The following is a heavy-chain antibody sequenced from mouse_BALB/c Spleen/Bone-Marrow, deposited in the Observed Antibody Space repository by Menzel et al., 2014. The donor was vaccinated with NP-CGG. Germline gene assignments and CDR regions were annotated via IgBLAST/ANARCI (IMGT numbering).Heavy chain of an antibody. D-gene: IGHD2-4*01. CDR3: ARDDYDDQYYFDY. CDR1: GFTFSSYA. CDR2: ISSGGST. Sequence: EVMLVESGGGLVKPGGSLKLSCAASGFTFSSYAMSWVRQTPEKRLEWVASISSGGSTYYPDSVKGRFPISRDNAMNILYLQMSSLRSEDTAMYYCARDDYDDQYYFDYWGQGTTLTVSS. V-gene: IGHV5-6-5*01. J-gene: IGHJ2*01.